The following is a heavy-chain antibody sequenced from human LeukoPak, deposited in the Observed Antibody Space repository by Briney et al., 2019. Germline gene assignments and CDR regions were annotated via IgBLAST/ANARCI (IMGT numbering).Heavy chain of an antibody. J-gene: IGHJ3*02. D-gene: IGHD2-2*01. Sequence: GGSLRLSCAASGFTFSSYWMSWVRQAPGKGLGWVANIKQDGSEKYYVDSVKGRFTISRDNAKNSLYLQMNSLRAEDTAVYYCARDPRYCSSTSCHDAFDIWGQGTMVTVSS. CDR2: IKQDGSEK. CDR1: GFTFSSYW. CDR3: ARDPRYCSSTSCHDAFDI. V-gene: IGHV3-7*01.